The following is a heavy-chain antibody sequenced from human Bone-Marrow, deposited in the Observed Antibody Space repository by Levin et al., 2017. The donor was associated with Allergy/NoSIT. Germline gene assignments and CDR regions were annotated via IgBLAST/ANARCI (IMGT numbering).Heavy chain of an antibody. CDR3: ARSQAYYDSTVYYPLSSFGP. V-gene: IGHV4-59*01. D-gene: IGHD3-22*01. J-gene: IGHJ5*02. CDR2: IYNTGST. CDR1: GGYINTYY. Sequence: SETLSLTCTVSGGYINTYYWSWIRQPPGKGLEWIGYIYNTGSTKYNPSLKSRVTISLDTSKNQFSLQLGSVTAADTAVDYCARSQAYYDSTVYYPLSSFGPWGQGTLVTVSS.